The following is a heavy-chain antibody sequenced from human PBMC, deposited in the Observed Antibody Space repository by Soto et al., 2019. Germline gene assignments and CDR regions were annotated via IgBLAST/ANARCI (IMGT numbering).Heavy chain of an antibody. D-gene: IGHD1-1*01. V-gene: IGHV5-51*01. CDR3: ARPTTPKHYYFYAMDV. CDR1: GYTFTNYW. J-gene: IGHJ6*02. Sequence: PGESLKISCKGSGYTFTNYWIGWVRQMPGKGLEWMGIIYPDDSPTMYSPSFQGQVTISVDKSTSTAYLQWSSLKASDTATYYCARPTTPKHYYFYAMDVWGQGTTVTVSS. CDR2: IYPDDSPT.